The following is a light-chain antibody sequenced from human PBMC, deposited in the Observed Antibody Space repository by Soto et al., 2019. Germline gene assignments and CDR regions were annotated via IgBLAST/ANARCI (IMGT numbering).Light chain of an antibody. Sequence: SYELTQPPSVSVAPGQTARITCGGNNIGSTSVHWYKQSPGQAPVLVVYDDNDRPSGIPERFSGFNSENTATLTIPRVEAGDEADYYCQVWNISTDHYVFGTGTKGTVL. V-gene: IGLV3-21*02. CDR3: QVWNISTDHYV. CDR1: NIGSTS. J-gene: IGLJ1*01. CDR2: DDN.